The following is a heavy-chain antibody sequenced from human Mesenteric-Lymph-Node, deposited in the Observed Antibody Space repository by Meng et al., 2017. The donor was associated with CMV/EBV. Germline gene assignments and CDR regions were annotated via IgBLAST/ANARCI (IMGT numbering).Heavy chain of an antibody. J-gene: IGHJ4*02. D-gene: IGHD3-9*01. Sequence: FSSYAISWVRQAPGQGLEWMGGIIPIFGTANYAQKFQGRVTITADESTSTAYMELSSLRSEDTAVYYCARDRRLGYDILTGYYSLDYWGQGTLVTVS. V-gene: IGHV1-69*01. CDR1: FSSYA. CDR2: IIPIFGTA. CDR3: ARDRRLGYDILTGYYSLDY.